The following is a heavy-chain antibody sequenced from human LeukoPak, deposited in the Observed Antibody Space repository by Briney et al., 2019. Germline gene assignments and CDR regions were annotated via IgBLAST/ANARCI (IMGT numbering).Heavy chain of an antibody. V-gene: IGHV1-46*01. J-gene: IGHJ4*02. CDR2: INPSGGST. Sequence: ASVKVSCKASGYTFTSYYMHWVRQAPGQGLEWMGIINPSGGSTSYAQKFQGRVTMTRDTSTSTVYMELSSLRSEDTAVYYCARVGDGSFRACGGDCYRLGFDYWGQGTLVTVSS. CDR1: GYTFTSYY. CDR3: ARVGDGSFRACGGDCYRLGFDY. D-gene: IGHD2-21*01.